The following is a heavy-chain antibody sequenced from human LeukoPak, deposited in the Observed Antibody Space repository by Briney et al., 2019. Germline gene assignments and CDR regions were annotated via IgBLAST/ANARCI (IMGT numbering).Heavy chain of an antibody. J-gene: IGHJ4*02. CDR2: IYPGDSDT. D-gene: IGHD5/OR15-5a*01. CDR3: AIVLFSVLGNYFDY. CDR1: GYNFTSYW. V-gene: IGHV5-51*01. Sequence: GESLKISCKCSGYNFTSYWIGWVRQMPGEGLEWMGLIYPGDSDTRYSPSLQGHVTISADKSISTSYLQWSSLKASDTAMSYCAIVLFSVLGNYFDYWGQGTLVTVSS.